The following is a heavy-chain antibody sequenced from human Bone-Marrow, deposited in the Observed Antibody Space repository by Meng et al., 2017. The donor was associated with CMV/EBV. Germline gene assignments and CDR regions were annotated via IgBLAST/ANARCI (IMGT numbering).Heavy chain of an antibody. D-gene: IGHD1-26*01. Sequence: SVKVSCKASGDTFSLYTITWVRQAPGQGLEWVGRIIPIVGIANYAQRFQGRLMITADKSTRTAYMELSSLTCEDTAVYYCARGAGYYYYYGMDVWGQGTTVTVSS. CDR3: ARGAGYYYYYGMDV. J-gene: IGHJ6*02. V-gene: IGHV1-69*02. CDR1: GDTFSLYT. CDR2: IIPIVGIA.